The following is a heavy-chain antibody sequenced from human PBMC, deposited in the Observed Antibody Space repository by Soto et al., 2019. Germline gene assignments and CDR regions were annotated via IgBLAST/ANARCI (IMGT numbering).Heavy chain of an antibody. CDR1: GGSFSGYS. V-gene: IGHV4-34*01. D-gene: IGHD3-22*01. CDR2: INHSGSS. Sequence: PSETLSLTCTVSGGSFSGYSWSWIRQSPGKGLEWIGEINHSGSSHYNPSLESRVTISLDTSKNYFSLRLTSVTAADTTAYYCARGRYDSTDDLRDAFDIWAQGISVTVSS. CDR3: ARGRYDSTDDLRDAFDI. J-gene: IGHJ3*02.